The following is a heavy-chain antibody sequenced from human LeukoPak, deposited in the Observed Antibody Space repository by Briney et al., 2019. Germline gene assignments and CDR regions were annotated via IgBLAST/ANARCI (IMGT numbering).Heavy chain of an antibody. J-gene: IGHJ4*02. V-gene: IGHV1-18*01. D-gene: IGHD2/OR15-2a*01. CDR1: GYTFTNYG. Sequence: EASVKVSCKASGYTFTNYGITWVRQAPRQGLEWMGWISAYSGQTDYAQNVQGRVTMTTDTSTSTGYMELRGLRSDDTAVYYCARTYSKYFSNSEFDNWGQGTLVTVSS. CDR2: ISAYSGQT. CDR3: ARTYSKYFSNSEFDN.